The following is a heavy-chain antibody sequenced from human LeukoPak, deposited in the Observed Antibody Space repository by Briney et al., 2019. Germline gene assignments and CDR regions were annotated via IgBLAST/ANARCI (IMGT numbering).Heavy chain of an antibody. Sequence: GGSLRLSCAASGFTFSSYTLRWVRQAPGKGLEWVAVISYDGSNKYYADSVKGRFTISRDNAKNSLYLQMNSLRAEDTAVYYCARDLPITYYDFWSARTGNYFDYWGQGTLVTVSS. V-gene: IGHV3-30-3*01. CDR2: ISYDGSNK. CDR1: GFTFSSYT. J-gene: IGHJ4*02. D-gene: IGHD3-3*01. CDR3: ARDLPITYYDFWSARTGNYFDY.